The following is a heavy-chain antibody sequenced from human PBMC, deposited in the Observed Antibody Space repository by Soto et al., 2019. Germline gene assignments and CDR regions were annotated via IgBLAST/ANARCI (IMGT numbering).Heavy chain of an antibody. Sequence: PSETLSLTCSVSGASTVSHYHWTWIRQPPGKGLEWMGYIFNSGTTFYNPSLTSRLSISMDTSGNHFSLELRSVTAADTAVYFCARAGDWNYVQDFWGQGTLVTVSS. V-gene: IGHV4-30-4*08. D-gene: IGHD1-7*01. CDR2: IFNSGTT. CDR1: GASTVSHYH. J-gene: IGHJ4*02. CDR3: ARAGDWNYVQDF.